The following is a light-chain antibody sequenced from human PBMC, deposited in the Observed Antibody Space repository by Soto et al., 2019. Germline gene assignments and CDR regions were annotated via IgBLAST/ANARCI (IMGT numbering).Light chain of an antibody. CDR3: QQYNSMLS. J-gene: IGKJ4*01. Sequence: DIQMTQSPSSLSASVGDRVTIACQSSHDVSRNLNWFQQKPGEAPKLLIYDASNLERGVPSRFSASGSGTDFTITISSLQPEDVATYYCQQYNSMLSFGGGT. CDR1: HDVSRN. CDR2: DAS. V-gene: IGKV1-33*01.